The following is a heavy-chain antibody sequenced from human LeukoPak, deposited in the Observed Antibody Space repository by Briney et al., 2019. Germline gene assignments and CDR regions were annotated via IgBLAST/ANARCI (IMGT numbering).Heavy chain of an antibody. CDR2: ISYDGSNK. V-gene: IGHV3-30-3*01. CDR1: GFTFSSYA. Sequence: GGSLRLSCAASGFTFSSYAMHWVRQAPGKGLEGVAVISYDGSNKYYADSVKGRFTISRDNSKNTLYLQMNSLRAEDTAVYYCARDYVVRGVSPFDYWGQGTLVTVSS. D-gene: IGHD3-10*01. J-gene: IGHJ4*02. CDR3: ARDYVVRGVSPFDY.